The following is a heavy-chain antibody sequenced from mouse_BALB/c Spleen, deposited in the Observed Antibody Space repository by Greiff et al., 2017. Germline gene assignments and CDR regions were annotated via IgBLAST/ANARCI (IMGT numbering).Heavy chain of an antibody. V-gene: IGHV1-39*01. J-gene: IGHJ4*01. CDR3: ARGTLRDGSRDEGRYAMDY. CDR1: GYSFTGYN. Sequence: VQLQQSGPELVKPGASVKISCKASGYSFTGYNMNWVKQRTGKGLEWIGNIDPYYGNTNYNQKFTGKATMTVDKSSSTAYMELARLTSEDSAVYYCARGTLRDGSRDEGRYAMDYWGQGTSVTVSS. D-gene: IGHD1-1*01. CDR2: IDPYYGNT.